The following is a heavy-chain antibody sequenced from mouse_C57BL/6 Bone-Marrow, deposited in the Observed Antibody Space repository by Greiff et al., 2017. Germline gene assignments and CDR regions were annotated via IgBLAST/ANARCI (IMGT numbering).Heavy chain of an antibody. CDR1: GYTFTNYW. Sequence: QVQLQQSGAELVRPGTSVKMSCKASGYTFTNYWIGWAKQRPGHGLEWIGDIYPGGGYTNYNEKFKGKATLTADKSSSTAYMQFSSLTSEDSAIYYCARSGLGEGAWFAYWGQGTLVTVSA. J-gene: IGHJ3*01. CDR3: ARSGLGEGAWFAY. V-gene: IGHV1-63*01. D-gene: IGHD4-1*01. CDR2: IYPGGGYT.